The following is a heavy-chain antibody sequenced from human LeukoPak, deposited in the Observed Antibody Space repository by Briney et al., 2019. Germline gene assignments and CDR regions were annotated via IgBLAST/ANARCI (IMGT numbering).Heavy chain of an antibody. CDR1: GFTFSSYG. CDR3: AKDPSFRPGYFDY. J-gene: IGHJ4*02. CDR2: IRYDGSNK. Sequence: PGGSLRLSCAAPGFTFSSYGMHWVRQAPGKGLEWVAFIRYDGSNKYYADSVKGRLTISRDNSKNTLYLQMNSLRAEDTAVYYCAKDPSFRPGYFDYWGQGTLVTVSS. V-gene: IGHV3-30*02.